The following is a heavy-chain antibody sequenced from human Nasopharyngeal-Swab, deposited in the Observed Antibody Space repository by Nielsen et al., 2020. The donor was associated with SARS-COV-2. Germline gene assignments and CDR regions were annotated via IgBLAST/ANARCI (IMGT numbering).Heavy chain of an antibody. CDR3: ASPRGVGATPFDY. CDR1: GFTLRNYD. CDR2: ISSSGSTI. D-gene: IGHD1-26*01. V-gene: IGHV3-11*01. J-gene: IGHJ4*02. Sequence: GESLKISCVGSGFTLRNYDMGWIRQAPGKGLEWVSYISSSGSTIYYADSVKGRFTISRDNAKNSLYLQMNSLRAEDTAVYYCASPRGVGATPFDYWGQGTLVTVSS.